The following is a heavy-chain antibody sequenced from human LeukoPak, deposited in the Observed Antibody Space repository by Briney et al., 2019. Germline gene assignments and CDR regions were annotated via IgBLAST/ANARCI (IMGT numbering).Heavy chain of an antibody. Sequence: SVKVSCKASGYTFTGYYMHWVRQAPGQGLEWMGWINPNSGGTNYAQKFQGRVTMTRDTSISTAYMELSRLRSDDTAVYYCARDFQSVSYDFWSGYHYYFDYWGQGTLVTVSS. CDR3: ARDFQSVSYDFWSGYHYYFDY. J-gene: IGHJ4*02. CDR1: GYTFTGYY. V-gene: IGHV1-2*02. CDR2: INPNSGGT. D-gene: IGHD3-3*01.